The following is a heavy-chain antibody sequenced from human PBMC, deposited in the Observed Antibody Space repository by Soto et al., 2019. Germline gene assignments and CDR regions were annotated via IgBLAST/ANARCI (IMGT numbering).Heavy chain of an antibody. CDR2: IWYDGTQK. V-gene: IGHV3-33*01. CDR3: ARAGGTTVTGLWHFDS. J-gene: IGHJ4*02. Sequence: WGSLRLSCEASGFTFNTYSMHLFRQPPFKWLEWLAAIWYDGTQKYYADSVKGRFIISRDNSKKTLYLEMNSLRAEDTAVYYCARAGGTTVTGLWHFDSWGQGTLVTVSS. CDR1: GFTFNTYS. D-gene: IGHD4-17*01.